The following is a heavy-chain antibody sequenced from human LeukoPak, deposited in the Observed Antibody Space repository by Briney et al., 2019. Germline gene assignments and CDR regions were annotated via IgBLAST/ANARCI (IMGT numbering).Heavy chain of an antibody. J-gene: IGHJ4*02. Sequence: PGGSLRLSCAASGFTFSSYPMTWVRQAPGKGPEWVSFISDSGGITYYADSVKGRFTISRDNSKNTLYLQMNSLRAEDTAVYYCAVDTAMVPVYWGQGTLVTVSS. CDR2: ISDSGGIT. V-gene: IGHV3-23*01. D-gene: IGHD5-18*01. CDR1: GFTFSSYP. CDR3: AVDTAMVPVY.